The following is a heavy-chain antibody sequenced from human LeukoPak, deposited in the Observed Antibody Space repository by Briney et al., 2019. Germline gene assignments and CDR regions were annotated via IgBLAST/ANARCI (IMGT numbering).Heavy chain of an antibody. CDR1: GGSISSYY. CDR2: IYYSGST. D-gene: IGHD4-17*01. Sequence: PSETLSLTCTVSGGSISSYYWSWIRQPPGKGPEWIGYIYYSGSTNYNPSLKSRVTISVDTSKNQFSLKLSSVTAADTAVYYCARTATVNRYFQHWGQGTLVTVSS. CDR3: ARTATVNRYFQH. V-gene: IGHV4-59*08. J-gene: IGHJ1*01.